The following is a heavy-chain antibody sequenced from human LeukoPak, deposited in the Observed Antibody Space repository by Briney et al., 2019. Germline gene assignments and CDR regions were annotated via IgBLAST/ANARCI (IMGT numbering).Heavy chain of an antibody. J-gene: IGHJ4*02. D-gene: IGHD6-13*01. CDR3: ARHGLAAGRLVLPFDY. Sequence: ASETLSLTCTVSGGSISSSSYYWGWIRQAPGKGLEWIGSIYYSGSTCYNPSLKSRVTISVDTSKNQFSLKLSSVTAADTAVYYCARHGLAAGRLVLPFDYWGQGTLVTVSS. V-gene: IGHV4-39*01. CDR1: GGSISSSSYY. CDR2: IYYSGST.